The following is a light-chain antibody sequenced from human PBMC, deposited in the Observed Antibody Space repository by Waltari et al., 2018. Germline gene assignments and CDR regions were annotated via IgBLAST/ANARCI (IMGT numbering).Light chain of an antibody. Sequence: QLALTQSPSASASLGASVRLTCSLSSGHKNYTIAWHQQQPERGPRYLMNLNSNGSHTRGDGIPVRFSGSSAGAERYLTISSLQSEDEADYYCQTWGTGIVVFGGGTKLTVL. CDR1: SGHKNYT. J-gene: IGLJ3*02. CDR2: LNSNGSH. V-gene: IGLV4-69*01. CDR3: QTWGTGIVV.